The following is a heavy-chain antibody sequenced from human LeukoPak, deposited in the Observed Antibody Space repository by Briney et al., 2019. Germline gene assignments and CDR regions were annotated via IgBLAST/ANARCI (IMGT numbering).Heavy chain of an antibody. CDR3: ARESSLDY. J-gene: IGHJ4*02. D-gene: IGHD6-19*01. V-gene: IGHV3-21*01. Sequence: PGGSLRLSCAASGFTFSSYTMNWVRQAPGKGLEWVSSITGSSTYIYYADSVKGRFTISRDNAKNSLYLQMNSLRAEDTAVFYCARESSLDYLGQGTLVTVSS. CDR2: ITGSSTYI. CDR1: GFTFSSYT.